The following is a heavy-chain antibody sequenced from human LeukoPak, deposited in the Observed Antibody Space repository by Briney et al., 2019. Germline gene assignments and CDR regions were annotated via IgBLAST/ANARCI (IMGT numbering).Heavy chain of an antibody. V-gene: IGHV5-51*01. CDR2: ISPADSDT. D-gene: IGHD2-15*01. CDR1: GYSFTTSW. J-gene: IGHJ4*02. CDR3: ARYGSGPYFGY. Sequence: GESLQISCKGSGYSFTTSWIGWVRQMPGRGLEWMGVISPADSDTAYSPSFQGQVTISADKSISTAYLQWSSLKASDTAMYYCARYGSGPYFGYWGQGTPVTVSS.